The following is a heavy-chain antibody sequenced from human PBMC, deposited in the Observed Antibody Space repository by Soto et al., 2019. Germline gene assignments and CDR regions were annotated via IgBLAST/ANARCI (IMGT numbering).Heavy chain of an antibody. CDR1: GFTFGDYW. V-gene: IGHV3-74*01. Sequence: GGSLLSCATSGFTFGDYWMHWVRQPPGKGPEWVSRMTSDGRTVQYADSVKGRFTASRDNAKSTLYLQMNSLRAEDTAVYYCATAEVDYWGPGTLVTVSS. CDR2: MTSDGRTV. CDR3: ATAEVDY. J-gene: IGHJ4*02.